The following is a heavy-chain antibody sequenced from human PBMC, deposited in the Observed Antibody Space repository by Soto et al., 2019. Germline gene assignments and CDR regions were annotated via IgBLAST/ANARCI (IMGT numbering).Heavy chain of an antibody. Sequence: SQTLSLTCAISGDSVSSNSAAWNWIRQSPSRGPEWLGRTYYRSKWYNDYAVSVKSRITINPDTSKNQFSLQLNSVTPEDTAVYYCARDLIAAGRGSVYYYGMDVWGQGTTVTVSS. J-gene: IGHJ6*02. CDR1: GDSVSSNSAA. CDR2: TYYRSKWYN. V-gene: IGHV6-1*01. D-gene: IGHD6-13*01. CDR3: ARDLIAAGRGSVYYYGMDV.